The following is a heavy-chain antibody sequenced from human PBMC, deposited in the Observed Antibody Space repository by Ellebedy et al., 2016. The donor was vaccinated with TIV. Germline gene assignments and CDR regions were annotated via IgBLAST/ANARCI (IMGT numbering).Heavy chain of an antibody. CDR3: ARGMGITKVYYYLAMDV. CDR2: INPNIGDT. CDR1: GYTFTGYY. Sequence: AASVKVSCKASGYTFTGYYIHWVRQAPGQGLEWMGWINPNIGDTNYAQKFQGWVTMTWDTSISTAYMELRRLRSDDTAVYYCARGMGITKVYYYLAMDVWGQGTTVTVSS. V-gene: IGHV1-2*04. J-gene: IGHJ6*02. D-gene: IGHD3-10*01.